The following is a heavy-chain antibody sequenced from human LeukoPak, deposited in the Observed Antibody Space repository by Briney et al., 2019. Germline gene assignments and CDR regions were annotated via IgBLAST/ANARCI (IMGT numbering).Heavy chain of an antibody. Sequence: GGSLRLSCAASGFAFSDSWMTWTRQAPGKGLEWVAFIKGDGSAKKYVDSVKGRFTISRDNAKDSLFLQMNSLRAEDTAVYYCAKVGSVVIPATAGGHYWGQGTLVTVSS. D-gene: IGHD2-2*01. CDR1: GFAFSDSW. CDR3: AKVGSVVIPATAGGHY. J-gene: IGHJ4*02. CDR2: IKGDGSAK. V-gene: IGHV3-7*01.